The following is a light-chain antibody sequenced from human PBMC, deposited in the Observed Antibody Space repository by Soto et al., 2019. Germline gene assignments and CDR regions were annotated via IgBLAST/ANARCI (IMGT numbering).Light chain of an antibody. Sequence: IQNTKSHSILSASVGDPVTITCRASKTISGWVAWYQQRPGKAPNLLIFDASTLESGAPSRFSGSGSGTEFTLTSSILQPDDVATYYRQQYNSYRTFGQGTKVDIK. CDR3: QQYNSYRT. CDR2: DAS. J-gene: IGKJ1*01. V-gene: IGKV1-5*01. CDR1: KTISGW.